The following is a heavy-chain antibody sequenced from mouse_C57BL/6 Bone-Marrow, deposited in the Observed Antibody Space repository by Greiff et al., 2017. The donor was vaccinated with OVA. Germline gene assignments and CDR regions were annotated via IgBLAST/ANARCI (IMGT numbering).Heavy chain of an antibody. CDR2: INYDGSST. Sequence: EVMLVESEGGLVQPGSSMKLSCTASGFTFSDYYMAWVRQVPEKGLEWVANINYDGSSTYYLASLKSRFILSRDNAKNILYLQMSSLKSEDTATYYCAREGGVAMDYWGQGTSVTVSS. CDR1: GFTFSDYY. CDR3: AREGGVAMDY. J-gene: IGHJ4*01. V-gene: IGHV5-16*01.